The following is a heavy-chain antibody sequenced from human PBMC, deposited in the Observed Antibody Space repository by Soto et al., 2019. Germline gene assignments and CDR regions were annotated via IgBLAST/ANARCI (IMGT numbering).Heavy chain of an antibody. J-gene: IGHJ4*02. CDR3: ASGRGYDILTGYYPYFDY. Sequence: EVQLVESGGGLAQPGRSLRLSCAASGFTFDDYAMHWVRQAPGKGLEWVSGISWNSDSIGYADSVKGRFTISRDNXTXSXXLQMNSLRAEDTALYYCASGRGYDILTGYYPYFDYWGQGTLVTVSS. D-gene: IGHD3-9*01. V-gene: IGHV3-9*01. CDR1: GFTFDDYA. CDR2: ISWNSDSI.